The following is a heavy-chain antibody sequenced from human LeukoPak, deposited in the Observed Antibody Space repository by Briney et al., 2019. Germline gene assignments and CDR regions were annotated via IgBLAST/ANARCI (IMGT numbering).Heavy chain of an antibody. Sequence: GGSLRLSCAASGFTFSDYYMSWIRQAPGKGLEWVGFIRSKAYGGTTEYAASVKGRFTISRDDSKSIAYLQMNSLKTEDTAVYYCTRHRLFGYSSSWYNFDYWGQRTLVTVSS. J-gene: IGHJ4*02. CDR1: GFTFSDYY. CDR3: TRHRLFGYSSSWYNFDY. D-gene: IGHD6-13*01. V-gene: IGHV3-49*03. CDR2: IRSKAYGGTT.